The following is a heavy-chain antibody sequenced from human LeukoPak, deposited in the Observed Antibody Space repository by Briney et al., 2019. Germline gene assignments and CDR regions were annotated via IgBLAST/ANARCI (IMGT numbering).Heavy chain of an antibody. CDR2: INSDGSST. CDR1: GFTFSSYW. D-gene: IGHD3-3*01. V-gene: IGHV3-74*01. Sequence: GGSLRLSCAASGFTFSSYWMHWVRQAPGKGLVWVSRINSDGSSTSYADSVKGRFTISRDNAKNTLYLQMNSLRAEDTAVHYCARVRHDFYLSNYYYGMDVWGQGTTVTVSS. J-gene: IGHJ6*02. CDR3: ARVRHDFYLSNYYYGMDV.